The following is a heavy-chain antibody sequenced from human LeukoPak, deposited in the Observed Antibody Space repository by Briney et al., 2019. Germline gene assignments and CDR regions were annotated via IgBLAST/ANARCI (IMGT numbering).Heavy chain of an antibody. Sequence: KPSETLSLTCTVSGASISSSYYDWWGWIRQPPGKGLEWIGSINYGGNTYYDSSLTSRVTISVDTSKNQLSLKLSSVTAADTAVYYCARGPRYCSGGSCYLGPHFDYWGQGTLVTVSS. V-gene: IGHV4-39*07. J-gene: IGHJ4*02. CDR2: INYGGNT. CDR1: GASISSSYYD. CDR3: ARGPRYCSGGSCYLGPHFDY. D-gene: IGHD2-15*01.